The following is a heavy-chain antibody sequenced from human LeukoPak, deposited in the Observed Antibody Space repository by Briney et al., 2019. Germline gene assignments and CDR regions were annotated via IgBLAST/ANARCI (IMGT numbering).Heavy chain of an antibody. D-gene: IGHD2-21*01. CDR2: IIPIFGTA. CDR1: GGTFSSYA. Sequence: GASVKVSCKASGGTFSSYAISWVRQAPGQGLEWMGGIIPIFGTANYAQKFQGRVTITTDESTSTAYMELSSLRSEDTAVYYCAAQGDPYCGGDCYQAADYWGQGTLVTVSS. V-gene: IGHV1-69*05. CDR3: AAQGDPYCGGDCYQAADY. J-gene: IGHJ4*02.